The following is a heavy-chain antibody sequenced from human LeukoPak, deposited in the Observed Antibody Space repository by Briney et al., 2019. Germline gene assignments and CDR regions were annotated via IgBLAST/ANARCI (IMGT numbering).Heavy chain of an antibody. CDR2: INPNSGGT. CDR1: GYTFTGYY. Sequence: ASVKVSCKASGYTFTGYYMHWVRQAPGQGLEWMGWINPNSGGTNYAQKFQGRVTMTRDTSISTAYMELSRLRSDDTAVYYCARGRYYDILTGSSDPWGQGTLVTVSS. CDR3: ARGRYYDILTGSSDP. D-gene: IGHD3-9*01. J-gene: IGHJ5*02. V-gene: IGHV1-2*02.